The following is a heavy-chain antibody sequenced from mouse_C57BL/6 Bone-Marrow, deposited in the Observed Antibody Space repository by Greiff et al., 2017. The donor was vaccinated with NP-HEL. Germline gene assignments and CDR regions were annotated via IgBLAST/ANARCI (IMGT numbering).Heavy chain of an antibody. CDR2: IYPRSGNT. V-gene: IGHV1-81*01. D-gene: IGHD2-3*01. J-gene: IGHJ1*03. Sequence: QVQLQQSGAELARPGASVKLSCKASGYTFTSYGINWVKQRPGQGLEWIGEIYPRSGNTYYNEKFKGKATLTADKSSSTAYMELRSLTSEDSAVYFCASEGYYLCFDVWGTGTTVTVSS. CDR1: GYTFTSYG. CDR3: ASEGYYLCFDV.